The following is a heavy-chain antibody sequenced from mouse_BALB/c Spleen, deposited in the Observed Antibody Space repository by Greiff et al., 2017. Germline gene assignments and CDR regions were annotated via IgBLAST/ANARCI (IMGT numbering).Heavy chain of an antibody. Sequence: VQLKESGAELVKPGASVKLSCTASGFNIKDTYMHWVKQRPEQGLEWIGRIDPANGNTKYDPKFQGKATITADTSSNTAYLQLSSLTSEDTAVYYCARRAYDYYFDYWGQGTTLTVSS. CDR1: GFNIKDTY. J-gene: IGHJ2*01. D-gene: IGHD2-4*01. V-gene: IGHV14-3*02. CDR3: ARRAYDYYFDY. CDR2: IDPANGNT.